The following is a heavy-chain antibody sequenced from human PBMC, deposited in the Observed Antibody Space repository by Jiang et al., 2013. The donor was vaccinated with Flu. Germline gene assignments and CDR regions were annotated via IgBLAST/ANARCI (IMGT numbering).Heavy chain of an antibody. V-gene: IGHV2-70*04. Sequence: KPTQTLTLTCTFSGFSLSTSGMRVSWIRQPPGKALEWLARIDWDDDKFYSTSLKTRLTISKDTSKNQVVLTMTNMDPVDTATYYCARDFYYDSSGTYYYYMDVWGKGTTVTVSS. CDR1: GFSLSTSGMR. CDR3: ARDFYYDSSGTYYYYMDV. J-gene: IGHJ6*03. D-gene: IGHD3-22*01. CDR2: IDWDDDK.